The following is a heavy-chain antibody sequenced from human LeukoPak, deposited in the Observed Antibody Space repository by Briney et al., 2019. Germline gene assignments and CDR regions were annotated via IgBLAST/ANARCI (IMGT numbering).Heavy chain of an antibody. J-gene: IGHJ4*02. D-gene: IGHD1-26*01. CDR2: LYYSGST. Sequence: SETLSLTCTVSGDSISSYYWSWIRQPPGKGLEWIGDLYYSGSTNYNPSLKSRVTTSVETSKNQFSLKLSSVTAADTAVYYCARMRLYGSYSCSFDYWGQGTLVTVSS. V-gene: IGHV4-59*01. CDR1: GDSISSYY. CDR3: ARMRLYGSYSCSFDY.